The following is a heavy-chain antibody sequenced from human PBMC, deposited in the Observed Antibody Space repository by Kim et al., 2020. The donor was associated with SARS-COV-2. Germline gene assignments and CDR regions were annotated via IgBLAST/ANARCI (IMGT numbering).Heavy chain of an antibody. CDR3: ARDTVYDTTTGYYGMDV. D-gene: IGHD3-9*01. V-gene: IGHV3-48*03. Sequence: VKGRFTISRDNAKNSLYLQMNSLRAEDTAVYYCARDTVYDTTTGYYGMDVWGQGTTVTVSS. J-gene: IGHJ6*02.